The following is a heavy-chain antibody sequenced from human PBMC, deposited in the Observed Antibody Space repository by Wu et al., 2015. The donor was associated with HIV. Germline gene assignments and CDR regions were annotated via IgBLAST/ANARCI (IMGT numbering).Heavy chain of an antibody. CDR2: INPNSGGT. Sequence: QVQLVQSGAEVKKPGASVKVSCKASGYTFPDYGISWVRQAPGQGLEWMGWINPNSGGTNYAQKFQGRVTMTRDTSISTAYMELSRLRSDDTAVYYCAREVSIVVPADVAYFDYWGQGTLVTVSS. CDR1: GYTFPDYG. CDR3: AREVSIVVPADVAYFDY. V-gene: IGHV1-2*02. J-gene: IGHJ4*02. D-gene: IGHD2-2*01.